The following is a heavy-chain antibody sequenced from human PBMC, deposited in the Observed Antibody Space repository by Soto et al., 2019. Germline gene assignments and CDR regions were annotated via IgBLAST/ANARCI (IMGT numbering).Heavy chain of an antibody. D-gene: IGHD6-19*01. V-gene: IGHV1-3*01. J-gene: IGHJ4*02. Sequence: ASVKVSCKASGYTFTSYAMHWVRQAPGQRLEWMGWINAGNGNTKYSQKFQGRVTITRDTSASTAYMELSSLRSEDTGVYYCARDLDTAVAGTFDYWGQGTLVTVSS. CDR2: INAGNGNT. CDR1: GYTFTSYA. CDR3: ARDLDTAVAGTFDY.